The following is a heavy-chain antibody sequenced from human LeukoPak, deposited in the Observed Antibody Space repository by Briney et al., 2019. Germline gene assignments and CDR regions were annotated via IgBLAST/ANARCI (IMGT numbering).Heavy chain of an antibody. CDR3: ARDKRDYGDYGTFDY. CDR1: GFPFSSYA. D-gene: IGHD4-17*01. J-gene: IGHJ4*02. CDR2: ISSSSSYI. V-gene: IGHV3-21*01. Sequence: GGSLRLSCAASGFPFSSYAMNWVRQAPGKGLEWVSSISSSSSYIYYADSVKGRFTISRDNAKNSLYLQMNSLRAEDTAVYYCARDKRDYGDYGTFDYWGQGTLVTVSS.